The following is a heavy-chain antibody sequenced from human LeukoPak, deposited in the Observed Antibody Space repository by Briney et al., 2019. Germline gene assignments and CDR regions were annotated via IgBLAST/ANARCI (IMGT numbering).Heavy chain of an antibody. D-gene: IGHD4-23*01. CDR2: IHTSGST. CDR1: DGSISNSF. Sequence: PSETLSLTCTVPDGSISNSFWNWARQPPGKGLEWIAYIHTSGSTNYNPAFKSRVTLSVDTSKSQFSLRLNSVTASDTAVYYCANMYDGKVVPLDNWGQGTLVTVSS. CDR3: ANMYDGKVVPLDN. J-gene: IGHJ4*02. V-gene: IGHV4-4*09.